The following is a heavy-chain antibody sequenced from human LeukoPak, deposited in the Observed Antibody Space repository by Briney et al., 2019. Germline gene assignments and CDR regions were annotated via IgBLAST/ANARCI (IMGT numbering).Heavy chain of an antibody. D-gene: IGHD3-10*01. V-gene: IGHV3-53*01. CDR3: ARVLSGRGSLYDYYYYMDV. J-gene: IGHJ6*03. Sequence: GGSLRLSCAASGFTVSSNYMSWVRQAPGKGLEWVSGIYSSGSTYYADSVQGRFTISRDNSKNTLYLQMNSLRAEDTAVYYCARVLSGRGSLYDYYYYMDVWGKGTTVTISS. CDR2: IYSSGST. CDR1: GFTVSSNY.